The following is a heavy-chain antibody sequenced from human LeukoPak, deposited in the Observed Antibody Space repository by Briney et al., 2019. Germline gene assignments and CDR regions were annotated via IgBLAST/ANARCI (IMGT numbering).Heavy chain of an antibody. J-gene: IGHJ4*02. CDR2: IIPIFGTA. Sequence: GASVKVSCKPSGYTLTSYGISWVRQAPGQGLEWMGGIIPIFGTANYAQKFQGRVTITTDESTSTAYMELSSLRSEDTAVYYCARGHCSSTSCYSVDYWGQGTLVTVSS. CDR3: ARGHCSSTSCYSVDY. V-gene: IGHV1-69*05. D-gene: IGHD2-2*02. CDR1: GYTLTSYG.